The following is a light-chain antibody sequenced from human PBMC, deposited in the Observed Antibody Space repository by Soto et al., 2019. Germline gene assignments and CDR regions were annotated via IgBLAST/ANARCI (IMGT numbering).Light chain of an antibody. CDR1: QSVSNNY. CDR2: GAS. CDR3: QEYGSSS. V-gene: IGKV3-20*01. J-gene: IGKJ5*01. Sequence: IVLTQSPGTVSLSPGARATLSGRARQSVSNNYLAWYQKSTGQAPGLLIYGASSRATGTPERFSGSGSGTDFTLTSSRLEPYDFAVYYCQEYGSSSFGQGTRLEIK.